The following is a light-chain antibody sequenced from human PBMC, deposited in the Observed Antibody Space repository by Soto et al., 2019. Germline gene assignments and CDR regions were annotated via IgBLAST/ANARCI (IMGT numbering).Light chain of an antibody. Sequence: IVLTQSPVTLSLSPGERATLSCRASQSVSIYLAWYQQKPGQAPGLLIYDASNRATGVPARFSGSGSGTDFTLTISSLEPEDFAVYYCQHRKDWQVTFGQRTRLEIK. V-gene: IGKV3-11*01. CDR1: QSVSIY. J-gene: IGKJ5*01. CDR2: DAS. CDR3: QHRKDWQVT.